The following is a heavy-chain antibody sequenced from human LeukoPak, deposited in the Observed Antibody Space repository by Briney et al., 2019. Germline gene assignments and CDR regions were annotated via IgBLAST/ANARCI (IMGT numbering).Heavy chain of an antibody. V-gene: IGHV3-53*01. CDR1: GFTVSSNY. Sequence: PGGSLRLSCAASGFTVSSNYMSWVRQAPGKGLEWVSVIYSGGSTYYADSVKGRFTISRDNSKNTLYLQMNSLRAEDTAVYYCARIIEEEDRYTYRHAGYFDSWGQGVLVTVSS. CDR2: IYSGGST. J-gene: IGHJ4*02. CDR3: ARIIEEEDRYTYRHAGYFDS. D-gene: IGHD2-2*02.